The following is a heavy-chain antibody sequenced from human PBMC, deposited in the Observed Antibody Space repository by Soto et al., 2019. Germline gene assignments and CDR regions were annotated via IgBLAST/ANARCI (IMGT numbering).Heavy chain of an antibody. CDR3: TLRQDTSRGPIY. V-gene: IGHV2-5*01. Sequence: CRTLSNPKQPRTLTLTVSGFSLTATPIALGWTRQPPGKAPEWLALSTQYSPSLQSRLTFTEDTSKNQVVLTMTNMEPVDTATSYCTLRQDTSRGPIYWGQGIMVTVSS. CDR2: STQ. CDR1: GFSLTATPIA. D-gene: IGHD6-13*01. J-gene: IGHJ4*02.